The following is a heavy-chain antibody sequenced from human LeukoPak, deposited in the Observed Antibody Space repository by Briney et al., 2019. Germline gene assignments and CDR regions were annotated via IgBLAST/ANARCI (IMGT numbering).Heavy chain of an antibody. Sequence: GGSLRLSCAASGFTVSSNYMSWVRQAPGTGLEWVSVIYGGGGTYYADSVTGRFTISRDHSKNTVYLQMKSLRAEDTAVYYCARDTSGYYAMDVWGQGTTVTVS. CDR3: ARDTSGYYAMDV. D-gene: IGHD2-2*01. J-gene: IGHJ6*02. V-gene: IGHV3-53*01. CDR1: GFTVSSNY. CDR2: IYGGGGT.